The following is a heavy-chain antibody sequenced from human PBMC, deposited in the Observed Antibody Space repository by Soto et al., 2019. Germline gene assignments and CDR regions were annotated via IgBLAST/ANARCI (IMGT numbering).Heavy chain of an antibody. CDR1: GGSISSYY. Sequence: SETLSLTCTVSGGSISSYYWSWIRQPPGKGLEWIGYIYYSGSTNYNPSLKSRVTISVDTSKNQFSLKLSSVTAADTAVYYCARVLQYDLWSDIDRDYYYYMDVWGKGTTVTVSS. D-gene: IGHD3-3*01. V-gene: IGHV4-59*01. J-gene: IGHJ6*03. CDR2: IYYSGST. CDR3: ARVLQYDLWSDIDRDYYYYMDV.